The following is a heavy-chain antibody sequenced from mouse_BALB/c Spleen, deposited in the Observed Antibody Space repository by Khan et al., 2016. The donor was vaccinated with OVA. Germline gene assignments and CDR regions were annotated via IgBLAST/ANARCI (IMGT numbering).Heavy chain of an antibody. CDR3: ARQNYYGYAMDY. J-gene: IGHJ4*01. CDR2: ISYSGST. V-gene: IGHV3-2*02. CDR1: GYSITSDYA. D-gene: IGHD1-1*01. Sequence: DVKLQESGPGLVKPSQSLSLTCTVTGYSITSDYAWNWIRQFPGNKLEWMGYISYSGSTSYNPSLKSRISITRDTSKNQFFLQLTSVTTEDTATYYCARQNYYGYAMDYWGQGTSVTVSS.